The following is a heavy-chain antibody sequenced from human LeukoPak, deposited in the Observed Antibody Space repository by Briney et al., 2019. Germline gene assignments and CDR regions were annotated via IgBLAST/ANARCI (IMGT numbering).Heavy chain of an antibody. CDR2: IRYDGSNK. CDR1: GFTFSSYG. CDR3: AKGTTIFGVVIDYYHYTDV. D-gene: IGHD3-3*01. Sequence: GGSLRLSCAASGFTFSSYGMHWVRQAPGKGLEWVAFIRYDGSNKYYADSVKGRFTISRDNSKNTLYLQMNSLRAEDTAVYYCAKGTTIFGVVIDYYHYTDVWGKGTTVTVSS. V-gene: IGHV3-30*02. J-gene: IGHJ6*03.